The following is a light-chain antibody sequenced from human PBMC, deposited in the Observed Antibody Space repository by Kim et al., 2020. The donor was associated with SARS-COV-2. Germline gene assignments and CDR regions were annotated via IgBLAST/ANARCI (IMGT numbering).Light chain of an antibody. V-gene: IGLV1-40*01. Sequence: GQGVPGSCSGNSPSSATGYHGHCYQQLPGAAPYPRFYGNTDRASGVPDRFSCSKSGPSASLAITGLQAEDEADYYCQSYDSSLRGVFGGGTQLTVL. CDR1: SPSSATGYH. CDR2: GNT. J-gene: IGLJ2*01. CDR3: QSYDSSLRGV.